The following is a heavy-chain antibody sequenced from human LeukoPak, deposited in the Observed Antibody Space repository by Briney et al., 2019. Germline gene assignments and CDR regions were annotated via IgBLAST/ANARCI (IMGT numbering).Heavy chain of an antibody. CDR3: AHPSTPDYGGLDY. CDR2: ITGSGGSI. J-gene: IGHJ4*02. CDR1: GFTFRLYV. Sequence: GGSLRLSCVAPGFTFRLYVMTWVRQAPGKGLEWVSAITGSGGSIYYADSVRGRFTISRDNSKNTLYLQMNSLRAEDTAVYYCAHPSTPDYGGLDYWGQGTLVTVSS. V-gene: IGHV3-23*01. D-gene: IGHD4-17*01.